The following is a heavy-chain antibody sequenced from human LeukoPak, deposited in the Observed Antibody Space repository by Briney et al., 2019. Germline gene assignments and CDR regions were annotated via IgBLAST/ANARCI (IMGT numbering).Heavy chain of an antibody. V-gene: IGHV3-21*01. CDR2: ISSSSSYI. D-gene: IGHD2-15*01. Sequence: GGSLRLSCAASGFTFSSYSMNWVRQAPGKGLEWVSSISSSSSYIYYADSVKGRFTISRDNANNSLYLQMSSLRAEDTAVYYCARDRCSGGSCYSGFDYWGQGTLVTVSS. CDR3: ARDRCSGGSCYSGFDY. J-gene: IGHJ4*02. CDR1: GFTFSSYS.